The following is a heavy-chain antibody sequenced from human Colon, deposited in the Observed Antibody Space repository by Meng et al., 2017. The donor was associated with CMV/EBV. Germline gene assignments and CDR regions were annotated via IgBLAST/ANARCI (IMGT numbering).Heavy chain of an antibody. J-gene: IGHJ5*02. CDR2: ISADGVVT. D-gene: IGHD1-14*01. CDR3: AKGPSGPSPRNNWFGP. V-gene: IGHV3-23*01. Sequence: GESLKISCEASGFTFDSYAVSWVRQAPGKGLEWVAGISADGVVTFYTESVKGHFTISRGNSMNTLYLQMTGLRVEDTAFYFCAKGPSGPSPRNNWFGPWGQGTLVTVSS. CDR1: GFTFDSYA.